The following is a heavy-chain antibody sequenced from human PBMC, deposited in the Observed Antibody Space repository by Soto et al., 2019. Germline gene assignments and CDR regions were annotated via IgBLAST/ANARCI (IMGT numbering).Heavy chain of an antibody. D-gene: IGHD6-6*01. CDR1: GYTFRNYG. V-gene: IGHV1-18*01. Sequence: QVQLLQSGPEVKKPGASVKLSCKASGYTFRNYGINWVRQAPGQGLEWMGWISAYDGDTNYAQNFQGRVTLATDTPTSTAYLEVRSLKSDDTAMYYCARDGRQFVPKSEDFDLWGQGTTVTVSS. J-gene: IGHJ3*01. CDR3: ARDGRQFVPKSEDFDL. CDR2: ISAYDGDT.